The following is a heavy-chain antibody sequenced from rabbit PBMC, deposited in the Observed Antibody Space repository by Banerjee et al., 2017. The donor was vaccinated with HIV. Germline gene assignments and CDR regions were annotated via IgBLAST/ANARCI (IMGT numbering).Heavy chain of an antibody. CDR1: GFSFSSSYW. V-gene: IGHV1S45*01. J-gene: IGHJ4*01. D-gene: IGHD1-1*01. CDR2: IYTGDGND. CDR3: ARNTANSLDYFDL. Sequence: QEQLEESGGDLVKPGASLTLTCTASGFSFSSSYWICWVRQAPVKGLEWIGCIYTGDGNDYYANWAKGRFTISKTSSTTVTLPMTSLTAADTATYFCARNTANSLDYFDLWGPGTLVTVS.